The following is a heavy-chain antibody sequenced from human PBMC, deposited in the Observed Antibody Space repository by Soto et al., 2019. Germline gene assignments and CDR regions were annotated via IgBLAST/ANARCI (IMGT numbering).Heavy chain of an antibody. Sequence: QVQLVQSGAEVKKPGSSVKVSCKASGGTFSRYTISWVRQAPGQGLEWMGRIIPILDIPNYAQNFQGRVTIPADKSSSMTYMEPSSLRSDDTAVYYCASHFTGVLVLGASPPGGDNYGWDVWGQGTTVTVSS. CDR2: IIPILDIP. J-gene: IGHJ6*02. CDR1: GGTFSRYT. CDR3: ASHFTGVLVLGASPPGGDNYGWDV. D-gene: IGHD2-15*01. V-gene: IGHV1-69*02.